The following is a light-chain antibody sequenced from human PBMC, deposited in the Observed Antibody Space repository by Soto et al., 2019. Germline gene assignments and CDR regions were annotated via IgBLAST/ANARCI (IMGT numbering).Light chain of an antibody. V-gene: IGLV2-8*01. Sequence: QSALTQPPSASGSPGQSVTISCTGTRSDVGGYDYVSWYQQHAGKAPKLMIYEVSKRPSGVPDRFSGSKSGNTASLTVSGLQAEDEADYYCSSYAGSNILVFGGGTKVTVL. CDR3: SSYAGSNILV. CDR2: EVS. J-gene: IGLJ2*01. CDR1: RSDVGGYDY.